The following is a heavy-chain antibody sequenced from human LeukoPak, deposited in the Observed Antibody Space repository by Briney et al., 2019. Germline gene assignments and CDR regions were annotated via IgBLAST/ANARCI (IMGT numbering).Heavy chain of an antibody. V-gene: IGHV3-20*04. CDR3: GRVRYSSGWYYDY. CDR2: INWDAGST. CDR1: GFTLGDYA. Sequence: GGSLRLSWAASGFTLGDYAMSWVRQGPGKGLEWVSGINWDAGSTAYADSVKGRFTVSRDNGKNSLYLQMNSLRAEDTALYYCGRVRYSSGWYYDYWGQGTLVTVSS. D-gene: IGHD6-25*01. J-gene: IGHJ4*02.